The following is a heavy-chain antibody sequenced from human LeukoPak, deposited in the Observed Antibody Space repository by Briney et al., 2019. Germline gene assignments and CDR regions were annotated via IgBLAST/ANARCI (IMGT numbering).Heavy chain of an antibody. Sequence: GGSLRLSCAASGFTFSSYSMNWVRQAPGKGLEWVSYISSSSSTIYYADSVKGRFTISRDSAKNSLYLQMNSLRAEDTAVYYCARDWYYYDSSGSGVGYYFDYWGQGTLVTVSS. J-gene: IGHJ4*02. CDR3: ARDWYYYDSSGSGVGYYFDY. D-gene: IGHD3-22*01. V-gene: IGHV3-48*01. CDR1: GFTFSSYS. CDR2: ISSSSSTI.